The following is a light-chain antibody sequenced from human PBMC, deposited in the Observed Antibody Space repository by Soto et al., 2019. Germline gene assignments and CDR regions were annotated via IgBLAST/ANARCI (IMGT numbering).Light chain of an antibody. CDR3: QQYGALPYT. V-gene: IGKV3-20*01. CDR2: AAS. J-gene: IGKJ2*01. Sequence: DIVVTQSPGTLSLSPGERATLSCRASQSVSSSYFAWYQQKPGQAPRLLIYAASRRAAGIPDRFSGSGSGTDFTLTINRLEPEDFAVYYCQQYGALPYTFGQGTKLEIK. CDR1: QSVSSSY.